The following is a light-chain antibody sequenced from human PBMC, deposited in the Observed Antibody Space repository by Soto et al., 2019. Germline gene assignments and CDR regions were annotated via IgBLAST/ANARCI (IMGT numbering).Light chain of an antibody. CDR2: DAS. V-gene: IGKV3-11*01. CDR1: QSVSSY. J-gene: IGKJ2*01. Sequence: EIVLTQSPATLSLSPGERATLSCRASQSVSSYLAWYQQKPGQAPRLLIYDASNRATGIPARFSGSGSGTDFTLTISSLEPEDFAVYYCQQRSNWRMYTFGQGTKLDIK. CDR3: QQRSNWRMYT.